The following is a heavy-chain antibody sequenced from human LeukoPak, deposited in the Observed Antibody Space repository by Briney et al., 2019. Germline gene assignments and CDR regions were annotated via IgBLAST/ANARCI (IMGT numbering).Heavy chain of an antibody. CDR2: IYNSANT. CDR1: GDSISSSSCC. V-gene: IGHV4-39*01. J-gene: IGHJ3*02. Sequence: PSETLSLTCTVSGDSISSSSCCWDWIRQPPGKGLEWIGNIYNSANTHYNPSLKTRITMSVDTSKNQFSLKLNSVTAADTGIYYCARHSRSAYTGYENAFDIWGQGTMVTVSS. CDR3: ARHSRSAYTGYENAFDI. D-gene: IGHD5-12*01.